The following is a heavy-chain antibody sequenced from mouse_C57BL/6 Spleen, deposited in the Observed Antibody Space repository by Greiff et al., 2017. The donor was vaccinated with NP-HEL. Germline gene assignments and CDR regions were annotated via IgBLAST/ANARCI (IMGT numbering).Heavy chain of an antibody. D-gene: IGHD2-5*01. CDR1: GYTFTSYW. J-gene: IGHJ2*01. CDR2: IDPSDSYT. V-gene: IGHV1-69*01. Sequence: QVQLQQPGAELVMPGASVKLSCKASGYTFTSYWMHWVKQRPGQGLEWIGEIDPSDSYTNYNQKFKGKSTLTVDKSSSTAYMQLSSLTAEDSAVYYCARRGSNYYCDYWGQGTTLTVSS. CDR3: ARRGSNYYCDY.